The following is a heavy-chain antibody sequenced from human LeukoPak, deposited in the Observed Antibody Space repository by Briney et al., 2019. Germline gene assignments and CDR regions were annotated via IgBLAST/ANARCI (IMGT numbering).Heavy chain of an antibody. Sequence: SGPALVKPTQTLTLTCTFSGFSLSTSGMCVSWIRQPPGKALEWLARIDWDDDKYYSTSLKTRLTISKDTSKNQVVLTMTNMDPVDTATYYCARIAVSSGSQGSDYWGQGTLVTVSS. CDR1: GFSLSTSGMC. CDR2: IDWDDDK. V-gene: IGHV2-70*11. CDR3: ARIAVSSGSQGSDY. J-gene: IGHJ4*02. D-gene: IGHD6-19*01.